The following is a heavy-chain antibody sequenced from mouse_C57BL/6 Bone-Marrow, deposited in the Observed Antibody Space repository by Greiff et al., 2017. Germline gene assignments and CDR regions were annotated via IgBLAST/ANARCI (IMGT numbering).Heavy chain of an antibody. CDR3: ARQEGRSSVIKWAY. Sequence: EVKLMESGGDLVKPGGSLKLSCAASGFTFSSYGMSWVRQTPDKRLEWVATISSGGSYTYYPDSVKGRFTISRDNAKNTLYLQMSSLKSEDTAMYYCARQEGRSSVIKWAYWGQGTLVTVSA. J-gene: IGHJ3*01. CDR2: ISSGGSYT. V-gene: IGHV5-6*01. CDR1: GFTFSSYG. D-gene: IGHD1-3*01.